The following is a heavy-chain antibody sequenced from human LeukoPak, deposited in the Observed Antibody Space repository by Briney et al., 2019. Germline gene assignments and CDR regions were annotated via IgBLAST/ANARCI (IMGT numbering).Heavy chain of an antibody. CDR1: GFTFSSYA. V-gene: IGHV3-23*01. Sequence: PGGSLRLSCAASGFTFSSYAMSWVRQAPGKGLEWLSAISGSGGNTYYADSVKGRFTISRDNSKNTLYLQMNSLRAEDTAVYYCAKDRCSGGSCYFAVDYWGQGTLVTVSS. J-gene: IGHJ4*02. D-gene: IGHD2-15*01. CDR2: ISGSGGNT. CDR3: AKDRCSGGSCYFAVDY.